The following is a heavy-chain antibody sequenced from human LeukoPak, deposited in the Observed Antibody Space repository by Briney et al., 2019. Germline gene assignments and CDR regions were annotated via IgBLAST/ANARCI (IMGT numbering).Heavy chain of an antibody. CDR3: AKVRTTVVREAFDY. CDR1: GFTFSSYG. J-gene: IGHJ4*02. CDR2: IRYDGSNK. D-gene: IGHD4-23*01. V-gene: IGHV3-30*02. Sequence: GGSLRLSCAASGFTFSSYGMHWVRQAPGKGLEWVAFIRYDGSNKYYADSVKGRFTISRDNSKNTLYLQMNSLRAEDTAVYYCAKVRTTVVREAFDYWGQGTLVTVSS.